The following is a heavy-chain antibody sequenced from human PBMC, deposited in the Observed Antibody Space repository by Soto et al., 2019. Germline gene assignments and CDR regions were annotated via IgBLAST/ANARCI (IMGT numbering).Heavy chain of an antibody. V-gene: IGHV1-18*01. J-gene: IGHJ4*02. Sequence: ASVKVSCKTSGYHFTAYGLAWLRQAPGQRPEWMGWVSTNNADTNYAEKFQGRVNMTTDKSTTTTYMELRSLRSEDTAVYYCARELNTDSSDDYSFAYWGQGKLVAVSS. CDR1: GYHFTAYG. CDR3: ARELNTDSSDDYSFAY. D-gene: IGHD3-22*01. CDR2: VSTNNADT.